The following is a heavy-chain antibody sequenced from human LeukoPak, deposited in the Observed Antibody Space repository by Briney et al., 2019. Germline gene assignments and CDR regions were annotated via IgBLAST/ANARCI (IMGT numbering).Heavy chain of an antibody. J-gene: IGHJ3*01. CDR2: SSYDGSSK. D-gene: IGHD3-22*01. CDR1: GFTFSSYS. V-gene: IGHV3-30*18. CDR3: AKDLLITMTVLIN. Sequence: GGSLRLSCAASGFTFSSYSMSWVRQAPGKGLEWVAISSYDGSSKYLADSVKGRFTISRDNSRNLVHLQMNSLRVEDTAVYYCAKDLLITMTVLINWGQGTMVTVSS.